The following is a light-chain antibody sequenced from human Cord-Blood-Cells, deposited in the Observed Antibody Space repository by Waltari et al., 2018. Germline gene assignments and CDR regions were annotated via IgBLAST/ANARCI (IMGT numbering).Light chain of an antibody. CDR2: AAS. V-gene: IGKV1-9*01. Sequence: DIQLTQSPSFLSASVGDRVTITCRASQGISSYLAWYQQKPGKAPKSLLYAASTLQSGVTSRFSGSGSGTEFTLTISSLQTEDFATYYCQQLNSYSAITFGQGTRLEIK. J-gene: IGKJ5*01. CDR3: QQLNSYSAIT. CDR1: QGISSY.